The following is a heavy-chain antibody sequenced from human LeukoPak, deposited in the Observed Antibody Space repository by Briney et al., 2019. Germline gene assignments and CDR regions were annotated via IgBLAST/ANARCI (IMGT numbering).Heavy chain of an antibody. CDR1: GYTFTGYY. Sequence: ASVKVSCKASGYTFTGYYMHRVRQAPGQGLEWMGWINPNSGGTNYAQKFQGWVTMTRDTSISTAYMELSRLRSDDTAVYYCARSQQWLVPTFDYWGQGTLVTVSS. CDR2: INPNSGGT. D-gene: IGHD6-19*01. V-gene: IGHV1-2*04. CDR3: ARSQQWLVPTFDY. J-gene: IGHJ4*02.